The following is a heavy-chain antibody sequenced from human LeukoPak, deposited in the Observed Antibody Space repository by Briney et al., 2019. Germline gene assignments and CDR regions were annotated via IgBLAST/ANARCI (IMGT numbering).Heavy chain of an antibody. CDR3: AKIPDVSDY. CDR2: IGASGDSI. Sequence: GGSLRLSCAVSGFTFSSYAMIWVRQAPGRGLVWVSSIGASGDSIYYTDSVKGRFTISRDNSKNTLYLQMSSLRVEDTAVYYCAKIPDVSDYWGLGTLVTVSS. J-gene: IGHJ4*02. V-gene: IGHV3-23*01. CDR1: GFTFSSYA. D-gene: IGHD5/OR15-5a*01.